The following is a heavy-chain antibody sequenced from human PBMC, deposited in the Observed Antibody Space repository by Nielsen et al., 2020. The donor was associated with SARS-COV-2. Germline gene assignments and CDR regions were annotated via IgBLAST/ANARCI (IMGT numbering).Heavy chain of an antibody. CDR2: IYYSGST. D-gene: IGHD6-19*01. Sequence: GSLRLSCTVSGGSISSSSYYWGWIRQPPGKGLEWIGSIYYSGSTYYNPSLKSRVTISVDTSKNQFSLKLSSVTAADTAVYYCAITDSGWPYNWFDPWGQGTLVTVSS. V-gene: IGHV4-39*01. CDR3: AITDSGWPYNWFDP. CDR1: GGSISSSSYY. J-gene: IGHJ5*02.